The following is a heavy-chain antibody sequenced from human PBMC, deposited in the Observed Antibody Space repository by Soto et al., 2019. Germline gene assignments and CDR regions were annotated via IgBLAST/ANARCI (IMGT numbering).Heavy chain of an antibody. CDR2: VYPRDSDT. CDR3: ARPPLPGYSIHFNS. J-gene: IGHJ4*02. V-gene: IGHV5-51*01. D-gene: IGHD2-15*01. CDR1: GYIFIDYW. Sequence: PGESLKISCKASGYIFIDYWIGWVRQMPGKGLERMGIVYPRDSDTRYSPSFHGQVTISADRSTGTAFLQWRSLKASDTALYYCARPPLPGYSIHFNSWDRGTLVTVSS.